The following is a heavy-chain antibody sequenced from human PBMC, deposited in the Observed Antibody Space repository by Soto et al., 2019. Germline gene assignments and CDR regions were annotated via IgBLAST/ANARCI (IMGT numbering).Heavy chain of an antibody. J-gene: IGHJ4*02. Sequence: ASGFTFSNAWMSWVRQAPGKGLEWVGRIKSKTDGGTTDYAAPVKGRFTISRDDSKNTLYLQMNRLKTEDTAVYYCTTLYCSSTSCYPEFDYWGQGTLVTVSS. CDR2: IKSKTDGGTT. V-gene: IGHV3-15*01. CDR3: TTLYCSSTSCYPEFDY. CDR1: GFTFSNAW. D-gene: IGHD2-2*01.